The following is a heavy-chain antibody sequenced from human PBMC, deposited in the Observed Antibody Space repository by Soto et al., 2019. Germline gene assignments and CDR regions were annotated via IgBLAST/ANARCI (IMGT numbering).Heavy chain of an antibody. CDR3: SREAISGYYLAHYFDY. CDR2: ISRTANTI. Sequence: PGGSMRISCTASGVGLYSPVFNWARQNPGKGLEWISYISRTANTIYYVESVKGRFILSRDNAKNSLSLQMNSLRAEDTAVYYCSREAISGYYLAHYFDYRGQGTLDTVSS. CDR1: GVGLYSPV. J-gene: IGHJ4*02. V-gene: IGHV3-48*03. D-gene: IGHD3-22*01.